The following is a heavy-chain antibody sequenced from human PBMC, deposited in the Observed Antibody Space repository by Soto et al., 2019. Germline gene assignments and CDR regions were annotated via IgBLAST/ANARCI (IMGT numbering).Heavy chain of an antibody. Sequence: GGSLRLSCAGSGFTFDNYATHWVRQAPGKGLEWVSGISWNSNTIAYADSVKGRFTISRDNAKNSLYLQMNSLRAEDTAFYYCAKDTGPNWGQGTLVTVSS. CDR1: GFTFDNYA. CDR3: AKDTGPN. CDR2: ISWNSNTI. V-gene: IGHV3-9*01. J-gene: IGHJ4*02.